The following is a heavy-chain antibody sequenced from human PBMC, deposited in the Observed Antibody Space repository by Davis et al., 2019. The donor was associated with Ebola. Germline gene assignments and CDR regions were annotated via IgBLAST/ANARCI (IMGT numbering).Heavy chain of an antibody. CDR3: ARDKPYSSSAYYYYYGMDV. Sequence: AASVKVSCKASGYTFTSYGISWVRQAPGQGLEWMGWISAYNGNINYAQKLQGRVTMTTDTSTSTAYMELRSLRSDDTAVYYCARDKPYSSSAYYYYYGMDVWGQGTTVTVSS. CDR1: GYTFTSYG. CDR2: ISAYNGNI. J-gene: IGHJ6*02. D-gene: IGHD6-6*01. V-gene: IGHV1-18*01.